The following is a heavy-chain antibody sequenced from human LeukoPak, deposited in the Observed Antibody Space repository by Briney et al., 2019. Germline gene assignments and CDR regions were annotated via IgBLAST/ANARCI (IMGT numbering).Heavy chain of an antibody. V-gene: IGHV3-23*01. Sequence: GASLRHSCAASGFTFSSYAMSWVRQAPGKGLEWVSAISGSGGSTYYADSVKGRFTISRDNSKNTLYLQMNSLRAEDTAVYNCAKVASSSWYLYYYYGMDVWGQGTTVTVSS. CDR3: AKVASSSWYLYYYYGMDV. CDR1: GFTFSSYA. J-gene: IGHJ6*02. D-gene: IGHD6-13*01. CDR2: ISGSGGST.